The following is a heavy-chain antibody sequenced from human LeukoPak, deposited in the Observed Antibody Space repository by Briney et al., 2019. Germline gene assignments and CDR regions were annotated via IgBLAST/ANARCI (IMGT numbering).Heavy chain of an antibody. J-gene: IGHJ4*02. CDR1: GFTFSNYW. V-gene: IGHV3-7*01. D-gene: IGHD3-3*01. CDR2: IKQDGSEK. Sequence: GGSLRLSCAASGFTFSNYWMSWVRQAPGKGLEWVATIKQDGSEKYFADTVKGRFTISRDNAKNSLYLQMNSLRAEDTAVYYCARDRNTDFWSGYYTNYFDHWGQGTLVTVSS. CDR3: ARDRNTDFWSGYYTNYFDH.